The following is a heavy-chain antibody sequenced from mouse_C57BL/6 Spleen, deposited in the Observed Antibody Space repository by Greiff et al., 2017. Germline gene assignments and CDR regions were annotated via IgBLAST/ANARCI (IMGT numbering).Heavy chain of an antibody. CDR2: IDPETGGT. Sequence: VQLQQSGAELVRPGASVTLSCKASGYTFTDYEMHWVKQTPVHGLEWIGAIDPETGGTAYNQKFKGKAILTADKSSSTAYMELRSLTSEDSAVYYCTRWLDYARDYWGQGTSVTVSS. V-gene: IGHV1-15*01. D-gene: IGHD3-3*01. CDR3: TRWLDYARDY. J-gene: IGHJ4*01. CDR1: GYTFTDYE.